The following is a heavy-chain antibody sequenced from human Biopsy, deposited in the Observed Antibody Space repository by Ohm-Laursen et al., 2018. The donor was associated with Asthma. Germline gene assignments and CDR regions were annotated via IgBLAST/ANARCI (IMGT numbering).Heavy chain of an antibody. Sequence: SLRLSCAATGFTFSNYGMHWVRQAPGKGLDWVAVISFDGSNKNYTDSVKGRFTISRDNSRNTLHLQMNSLRAEDTAVYYCAKVVFPGWELRRGPDYWGQGTLVTVSS. CDR3: AKVVFPGWELRRGPDY. CDR1: GFTFSNYG. D-gene: IGHD1-26*01. CDR2: ISFDGSNK. V-gene: IGHV3-30*18. J-gene: IGHJ4*02.